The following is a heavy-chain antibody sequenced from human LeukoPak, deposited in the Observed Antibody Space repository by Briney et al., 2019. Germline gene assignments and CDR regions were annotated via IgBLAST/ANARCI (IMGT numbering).Heavy chain of an antibody. Sequence: SETLSLTCSVSGGSISSSSYYWGWIRQPPGKGLEWIGSIYYSGNTYYNPSLKSRVTISVDTSKNQFSLKLSSVTAADTAVYYCARGQKRWLQFGWFDPWGQGTLVTVSS. J-gene: IGHJ5*02. CDR1: GGSISSSSYY. CDR3: ARGQKRWLQFGWFDP. D-gene: IGHD5-24*01. CDR2: IYYSGNT. V-gene: IGHV4-39*07.